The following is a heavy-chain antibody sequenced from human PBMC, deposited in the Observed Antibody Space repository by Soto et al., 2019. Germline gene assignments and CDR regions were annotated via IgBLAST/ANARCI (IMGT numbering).Heavy chain of an antibody. D-gene: IGHD6-13*01. Sequence: QVQLVQSGAEVKKPGSSVKVSCKASGGTFSSYTISWVRQAPGQGLEWMGRIIPILGIANYAQKFQGRVTITADKSTSTAYMELSSLRSEDTAVYYCARDQYSSSLENWLDPWGQGTLVTVSS. V-gene: IGHV1-69*08. J-gene: IGHJ5*02. CDR1: GGTFSSYT. CDR2: IIPILGIA. CDR3: ARDQYSSSLENWLDP.